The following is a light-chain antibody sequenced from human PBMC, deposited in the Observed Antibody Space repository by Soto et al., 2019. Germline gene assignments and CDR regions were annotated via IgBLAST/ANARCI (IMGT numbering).Light chain of an antibody. J-gene: IGKJ1*01. CDR2: AAS. V-gene: IGKV1-39*01. Sequence: IQLTQSQASLSASVGEGVTSACQASRSITTYVNRYRQKPGKAPKLLIFAASSLQSGVPSRVSGSRSGPDFTLTIGSLQPEDFATYYCQQSYSTPPTFGQGTKVDIK. CDR3: QQSYSTPPT. CDR1: RSITTY.